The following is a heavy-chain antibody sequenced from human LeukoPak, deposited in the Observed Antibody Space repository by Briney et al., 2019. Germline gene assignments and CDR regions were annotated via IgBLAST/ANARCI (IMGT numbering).Heavy chain of an antibody. J-gene: IGHJ5*02. Sequence: PSGTLSLTCAVSGGSISSSNWWSWVRQPPGKGLEWIGEIYHSGSTNYNPSLKSRVTISVDTSKNQFSLKLSSVTAADTAVYYCARVRAWGLNWFDPWGQGTLVTVSS. V-gene: IGHV4-4*02. CDR2: IYHSGST. CDR3: ARVRAWGLNWFDP. D-gene: IGHD3-16*01. CDR1: GGSISSSNW.